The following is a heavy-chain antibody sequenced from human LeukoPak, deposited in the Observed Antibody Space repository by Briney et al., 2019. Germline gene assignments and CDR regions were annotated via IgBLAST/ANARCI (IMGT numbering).Heavy chain of an antibody. CDR1: GFTFSTYG. CDR2: ISGSGGST. V-gene: IGHV3-23*01. CDR3: ARDPNGYSQFDY. J-gene: IGHJ4*02. D-gene: IGHD5-24*01. Sequence: GETLRLSCAASGFTFSTYGMSWVRQAPGKGLEWVSSISGSGGSTYYADSVRGRFAVSRDNSKNSLYLQMNSLRAEDTAVYYCARDPNGYSQFDYWGQGTLVTVSS.